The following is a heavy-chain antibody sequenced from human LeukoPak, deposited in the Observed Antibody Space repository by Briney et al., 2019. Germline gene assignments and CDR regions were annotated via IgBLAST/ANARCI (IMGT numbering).Heavy chain of an antibody. D-gene: IGHD6-6*01. CDR2: IKQDGSEK. CDR1: GFTFSSYW. V-gene: IGHV3-7*01. CDR3: ARDGLYSSSNFDY. J-gene: IGHJ4*02. Sequence: GGSLRLSCAASGFTFSSYWMSWVRQAPGKGLEWVANIKQDGSEKYYVDSVKGRFTISRDNAKNSLYLQMNSLRAEDTAVYYCARDGLYSSSNFDYWGQGSLVTVSS.